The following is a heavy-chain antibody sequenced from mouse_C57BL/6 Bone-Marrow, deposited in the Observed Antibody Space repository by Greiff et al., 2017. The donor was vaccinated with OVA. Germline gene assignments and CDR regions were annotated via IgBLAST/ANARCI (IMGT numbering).Heavy chain of an antibody. CDR1: GFTFSDYG. CDR3: ARDPLPCRRASWFAY. J-gene: IGHJ3*01. CDR2: ISSGSSTI. Sequence: VQLKESGGGLVKPGGSLKLSCAASGFTFSDYGMHWVRQAPEKGLEWVAYISSGSSTIYYADTVKGRFTISRDNAKNTLFLQMTSLRSEDTAMYYCARDPLPCRRASWFAYWGQGTLVTVSA. D-gene: IGHD2-10*01. V-gene: IGHV5-17*01.